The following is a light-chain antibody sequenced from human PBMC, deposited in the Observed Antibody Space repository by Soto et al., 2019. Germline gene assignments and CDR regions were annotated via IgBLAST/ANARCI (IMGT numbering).Light chain of an antibody. CDR1: QFISSF. CDR2: DAS. Sequence: DFQMTQSPSSLSASVGDTVTITCRASQFISSFLNLYQQKPGKAPKLLIYDASTLQSGVPSRFSGSGSGTEFTLTVSSLQPDDFATYYCQHYNSYSEAFGQGTKVDI. CDR3: QHYNSYSEA. J-gene: IGKJ1*01. V-gene: IGKV1-5*01.